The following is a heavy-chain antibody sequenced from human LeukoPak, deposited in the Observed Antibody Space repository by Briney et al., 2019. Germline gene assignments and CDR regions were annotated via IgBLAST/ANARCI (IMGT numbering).Heavy chain of an antibody. CDR2: INPRGTST. V-gene: IGHV1-46*01. CDR3: ARDNSIHERGWRFDP. J-gene: IGHJ5*02. Sequence: GASVKVSCKASGYSFTSHYMHWVRQAPGQGLEWMGLINPRGTSTIYAEKFQGRIIMTRDMSTTTDYMELSSLKSDDTAVYYCARDNSIHERGWRFDPWGQGTLVTVSS. D-gene: IGHD4-23*01. CDR1: GYSFTSHY.